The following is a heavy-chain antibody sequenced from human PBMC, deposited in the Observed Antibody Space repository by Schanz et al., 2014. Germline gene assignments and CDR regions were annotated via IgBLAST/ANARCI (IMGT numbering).Heavy chain of an antibody. V-gene: IGHV1-8*01. J-gene: IGHJ4*02. CDR1: GYTFTGYY. CDR2: MNPDSGNT. D-gene: IGHD6-13*01. Sequence: QVQLVQSGAEMKKPGASVKVSCKASGYTFTGYYMHWVRQAPGQGLEWMGWMNPDSGNTGYAQKFQGRVTMTRNTSISTAYMELSSLRSEDTAVYYCARDGVDAAAGGNYWGQGTLVTVSS. CDR3: ARDGVDAAAGGNY.